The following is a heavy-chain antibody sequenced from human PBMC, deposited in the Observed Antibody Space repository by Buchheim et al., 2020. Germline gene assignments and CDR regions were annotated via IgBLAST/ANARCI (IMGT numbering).Heavy chain of an antibody. J-gene: IGHJ4*02. V-gene: IGHV3-30-3*01. CDR1: GFTFSGYA. D-gene: IGHD2-21*01. CDR2: ISYDGSNK. Sequence: QVQLVESEGGVVQPGRSLRLSCAASGFTFSGYAMHWVRQAPGKGLEWVAVISYDGSNKYYADSVKGRFTISRDNSKNTLYLQMNSLRAEDTAVYYCAKVFDSREFDYWGQGTL. CDR3: AKVFDSREFDY.